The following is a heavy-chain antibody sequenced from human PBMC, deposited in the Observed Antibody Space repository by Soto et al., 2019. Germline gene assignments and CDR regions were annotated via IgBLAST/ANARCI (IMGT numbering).Heavy chain of an antibody. CDR2: ISGSGGST. D-gene: IGHD2-15*01. Sequence: GGSLRLSCAASGFTFISYAMILFRQAPGKGLEWVSAISGSGGSTYYADSVKGRFTISRDNSKNTLYLQMNSLRAEDTAVYYCAKSQQYRVVPYFDYWGQGTLVTVSS. J-gene: IGHJ4*02. CDR1: GFTFISYA. V-gene: IGHV3-23*01. CDR3: AKSQQYRVVPYFDY.